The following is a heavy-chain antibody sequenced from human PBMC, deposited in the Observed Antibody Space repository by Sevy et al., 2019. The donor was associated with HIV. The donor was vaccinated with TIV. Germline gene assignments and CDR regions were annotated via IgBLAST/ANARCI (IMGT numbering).Heavy chain of an antibody. V-gene: IGHV3-7*03. CDR2: IKQDGSEK. D-gene: IGHD2-15*01. J-gene: IGHJ4*02. Sequence: GGSLRLSCAASGFTFSSYWMSWVRQAPGKGLEWVANIKQDGSEKYYVDSVKGRFTISRDNAKNSLYLQMNSLRAEDTAVYYCARVYCSGGSCYQYYFDYWGQGTLATVSS. CDR3: ARVYCSGGSCYQYYFDY. CDR1: GFTFSSYW.